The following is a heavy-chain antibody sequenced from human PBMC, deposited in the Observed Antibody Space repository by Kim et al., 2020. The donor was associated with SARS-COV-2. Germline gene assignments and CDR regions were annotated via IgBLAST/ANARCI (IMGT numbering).Heavy chain of an antibody. D-gene: IGHD6-13*01. J-gene: IGHJ6*02. CDR3: ACPAGSSHSPYYYYYGMDV. CDR1: GFTVSSNY. Sequence: GGSLRLSCAASGFTVSSNYMSWVRQAPGKGLEWVSVIYSGGSTYYADSVKGRFTISRDNSKNTLYLQMNSLRAEDTAVYYCACPAGSSHSPYYYYYGMDVWGQGTTVTVSS. V-gene: IGHV3-66*01. CDR2: IYSGGST.